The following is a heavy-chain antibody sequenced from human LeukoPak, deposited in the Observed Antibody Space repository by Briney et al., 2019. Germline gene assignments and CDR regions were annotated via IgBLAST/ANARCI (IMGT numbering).Heavy chain of an antibody. V-gene: IGHV3-30*18. Sequence: GGSLRLSCVASGFTFSSHGMHWVRQAPGKGLEWVAVISNDGSNKYYADSVKGRFTISRDNSKNTLYLQMNSLTAEDTAVYYCAKELSYGSGTRKKYYYYGMDVWGQGTRVTVSS. J-gene: IGHJ6*02. D-gene: IGHD3-10*01. CDR3: AKELSYGSGTRKKYYYYGMDV. CDR2: ISNDGSNK. CDR1: GFTFSSHG.